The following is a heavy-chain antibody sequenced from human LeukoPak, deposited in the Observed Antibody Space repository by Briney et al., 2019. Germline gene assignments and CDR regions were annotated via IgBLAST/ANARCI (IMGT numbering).Heavy chain of an antibody. D-gene: IGHD3-22*01. CDR3: ARGVSYYDSSGYYNEYFQH. J-gene: IGHJ1*01. CDR2: ISYSGST. CDR1: GGSISSYY. Sequence: PSETLSLTCTVSGGSISSYYWSWIRQPPGKGLEWIGYISYSGSTNYNPSLKSRVTISVDTSKNQFSLKLSSVTAADTAVYYCARGVSYYDSSGYYNEYFQHWGQGTLVTV. V-gene: IGHV4-59*08.